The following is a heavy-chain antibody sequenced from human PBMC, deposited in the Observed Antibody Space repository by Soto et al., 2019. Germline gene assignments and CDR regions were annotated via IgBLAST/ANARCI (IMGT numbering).Heavy chain of an antibody. D-gene: IGHD3-10*01. V-gene: IGHV3-33*01. CDR2: IWYDGSNK. J-gene: IGHJ6*02. CDR1: GFTFSSYG. Sequence: QVQLVESGGGVVQPGRSLRLSCAASGFTFSSYGMHWFRQAPGKGLEWVAVIWYDGSNKYYADSVKGRCTISRDNSKNTVYLQMNTGRAEDTAVYYVARDEDRGDGRDVWGQGTTGTGSS. CDR3: ARDEDRGDGRDV.